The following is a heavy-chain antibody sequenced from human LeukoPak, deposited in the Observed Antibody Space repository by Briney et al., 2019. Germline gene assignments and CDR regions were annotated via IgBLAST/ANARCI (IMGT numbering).Heavy chain of an antibody. D-gene: IGHD5-12*01. CDR2: ISGSSNDK. Sequence: PGGSLRLSCLASGFTFSRYSMKWVRQAPGKGLEWVPSISGSSNDKHYIDSVKGRFTISRDNAKNSLFLQMNSLRAEDTAVYYCVRAEGSSGSSEYFQHWGQGTLVTVSS. J-gene: IGHJ1*01. CDR3: VRAEGSSGSSEYFQH. V-gene: IGHV3-21*01. CDR1: GFTFSRYS.